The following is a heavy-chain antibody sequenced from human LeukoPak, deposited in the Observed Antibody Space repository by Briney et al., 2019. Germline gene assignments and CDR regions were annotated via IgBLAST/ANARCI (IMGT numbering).Heavy chain of an antibody. V-gene: IGHV4-4*07. CDR1: GGSISSYY. CDR3: AREITMVRGVISIGYYYYMDV. J-gene: IGHJ6*03. D-gene: IGHD3-10*01. Sequence: SETLSLTCTVSGGSISSYYWSWIRQPAGKGLEWIGRIYTSGSTNYNPSLKSRVTMSVDTSKNQFSLKLSSVTAADTAVYYCAREITMVRGVISIGYYYYMDVWGKGTTVTISS. CDR2: IYTSGST.